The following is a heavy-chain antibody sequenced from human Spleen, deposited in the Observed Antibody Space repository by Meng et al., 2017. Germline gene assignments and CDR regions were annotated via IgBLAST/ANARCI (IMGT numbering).Heavy chain of an antibody. D-gene: IGHD3-10*01. Sequence: GGSLRLSCATSGFTFSSYEMTWVRQAPGKGLEWISYINGVGSTMYYADSVKGRFTVSRDNAENSLYLLMNSLRAEDTAIYYCARERSLFGSGSYYSENYADYWGQGTLVTVSS. J-gene: IGHJ4*02. CDR1: GFTFSSYE. CDR2: INGVGSTM. V-gene: IGHV3-48*03. CDR3: ARERSLFGSGSYYSENYADY.